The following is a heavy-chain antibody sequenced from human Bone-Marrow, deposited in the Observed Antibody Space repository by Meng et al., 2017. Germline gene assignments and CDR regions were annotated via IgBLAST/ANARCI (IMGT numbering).Heavy chain of an antibody. V-gene: IGHV1-46*01. CDR1: GGTFSSYA. J-gene: IGHJ1*01. Sequence: ASVKVSCKASGGTFSSYAISWVRQAPGQGLEWMGIINPSGGSATYAQKFQGRVTMTRDTSTTTVYMELSSLRSEDTAVYYCARADSAAAGTPAYFQHWGQGTLVTVSS. CDR2: INPSGGSA. D-gene: IGHD6-13*01. CDR3: ARADSAAAGTPAYFQH.